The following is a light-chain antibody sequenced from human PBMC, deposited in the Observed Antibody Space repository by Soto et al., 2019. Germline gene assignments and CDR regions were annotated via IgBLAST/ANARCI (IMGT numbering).Light chain of an antibody. V-gene: IGKV1-39*01. CDR1: QRIGTH. Sequence: DIQMTQSPSSLSASVGDRVTITCRTSQRIGTHLNWYHQKPGKAPKLLIYAASSLQSGVPSRFSGSGSGTDFTLTISSLQPEDFATYYCQQSYNNPWTFGQGTKVEIK. CDR3: QQSYNNPWT. J-gene: IGKJ1*01. CDR2: AAS.